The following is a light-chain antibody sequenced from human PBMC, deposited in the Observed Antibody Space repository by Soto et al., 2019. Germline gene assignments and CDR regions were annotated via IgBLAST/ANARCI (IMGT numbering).Light chain of an antibody. CDR2: DAS. V-gene: IGKV3-20*01. Sequence: EIVLTQSPGTLSLSPGERATLSCRASQSVSSSYLAWYQQKPGQAPRLLIYDASSRATGIPDRFRGSGSGTDFTLTINRLEPEYFAVYYCQQYGNSVYTFGQGTKLEFK. CDR3: QQYGNSVYT. J-gene: IGKJ2*01. CDR1: QSVSSSY.